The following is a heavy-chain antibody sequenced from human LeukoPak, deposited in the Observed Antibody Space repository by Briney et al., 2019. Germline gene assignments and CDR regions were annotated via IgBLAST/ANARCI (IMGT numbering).Heavy chain of an antibody. Sequence: GASVKVSCKASGYTFTSYYMHWVRQAPGQGLEWMGIINPSGGNTSYAQKFQGRVTMTRDMSTSTVYMELSSLRSEDTAVYYCARRAVADYYYYNMDVWGKGTTVTVSS. J-gene: IGHJ6*03. CDR1: GYTFTSYY. CDR3: ARRAVADYYYYNMDV. D-gene: IGHD6-19*01. CDR2: INPSGGNT. V-gene: IGHV1-46*01.